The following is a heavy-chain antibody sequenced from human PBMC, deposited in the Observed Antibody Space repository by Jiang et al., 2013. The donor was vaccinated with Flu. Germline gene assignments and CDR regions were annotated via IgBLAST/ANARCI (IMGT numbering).Heavy chain of an antibody. V-gene: IGHV3-30-3*02. CDR3: AKNYGDYGYYFDY. CDR1: GFTFSSYA. D-gene: IGHD4-17*01. Sequence: VQLLESGGGVVQPGRSLRLSCAASGFTFSSYAMHWVRQAPGKGLEWVAVISYDGSNKYYADSVKGRFTISRDNSKNTLYLQMNSLRAEDTAVYYCAKNYGDYGYYFDYWGQGTLVTVSS. CDR2: ISYDGSNK. J-gene: IGHJ4*02.